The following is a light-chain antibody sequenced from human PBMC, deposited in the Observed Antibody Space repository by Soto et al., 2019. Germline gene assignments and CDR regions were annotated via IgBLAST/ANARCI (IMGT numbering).Light chain of an antibody. CDR3: QQYDSSPPIT. J-gene: IGKJ5*01. CDR1: QSVSSNY. Sequence: EIVMTQSPGTLSLSPGETATLSCRASQSVSSNYVAWFHQKPGQAPRLLIYGASSRATGVPDRFSASGSGTDFTLTISGLEPEDFAVYYCQQYDSSPPITFGQGTRLEIK. V-gene: IGKV3-20*01. CDR2: GAS.